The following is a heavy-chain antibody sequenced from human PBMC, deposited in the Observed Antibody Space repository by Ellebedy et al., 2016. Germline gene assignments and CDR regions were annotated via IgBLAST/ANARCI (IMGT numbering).Heavy chain of an antibody. CDR2: INSDGSTT. CDR3: AKSRDGHFHGLH. D-gene: IGHD5-24*01. Sequence: GGSLRLSXAASDFTFSSYWMHWVRQAPGKGLVWVSRINSDGSTTTYADSVKGRFTISRDNAKNTLYLQMNSLRAEDTAVYYCAKSRDGHFHGLHWGQGTLVTVSS. CDR1: DFTFSSYW. V-gene: IGHV3-74*01. J-gene: IGHJ4*02.